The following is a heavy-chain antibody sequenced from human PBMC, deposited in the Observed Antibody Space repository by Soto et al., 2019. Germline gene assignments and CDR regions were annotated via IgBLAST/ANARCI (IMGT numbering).Heavy chain of an antibody. CDR3: ARVLRSYGMDV. J-gene: IGHJ6*02. Sequence: APAEVSSTAPGVTINSRSIWWVRQAPGQGLEWMGWISAYNGNTNYAQKLQGRVTMTTDTSTSTAYMELRSLRSDDTAVYYCARVLRSYGMDVWGQGTTVTVSS. CDR1: GVTINSRS. CDR2: ISAYNGNT. V-gene: IGHV1-18*01.